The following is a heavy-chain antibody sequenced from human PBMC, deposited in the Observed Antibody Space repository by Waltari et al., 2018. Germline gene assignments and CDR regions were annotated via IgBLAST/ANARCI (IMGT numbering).Heavy chain of an antibody. J-gene: IGHJ3*02. CDR3: ARRNLGYAFDI. CDR1: VGGFGSYA. Sequence: QVQLVQSVAEVKKPGSSVKVHCQAYVGGFGSYAITWVRQAPGHGLEWVGGMIPIYGTPNFAQKFQGRVTFTADESTTTAYMELTSLKSEDTAIYYCARRNLGYAFDIWGQGTLVTVSS. CDR2: MIPIYGTP. V-gene: IGHV1-69*12. D-gene: IGHD1-26*01.